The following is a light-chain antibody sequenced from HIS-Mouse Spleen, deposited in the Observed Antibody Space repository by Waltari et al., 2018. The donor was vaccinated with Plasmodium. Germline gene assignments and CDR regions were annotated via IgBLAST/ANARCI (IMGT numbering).Light chain of an antibody. CDR1: VLPKKY. CDR3: YSTDSSGNHRV. V-gene: IGLV3-10*01. Sequence: SYELTQPPSLSVSPGQTARITCSGDVLPKKYAYWYQQKSGQASVLVNYEDSKRPSGNPERFPGSSSGTMATLTISGAQVEDEADYYCYSTDSSGNHRVFGGGTKLTVL. CDR2: EDS. J-gene: IGLJ3*02.